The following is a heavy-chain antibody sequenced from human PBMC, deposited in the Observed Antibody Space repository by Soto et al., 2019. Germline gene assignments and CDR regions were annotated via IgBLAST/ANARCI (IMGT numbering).Heavy chain of an antibody. D-gene: IGHD3-22*01. CDR2: IFPSDSDT. Sequence: GESLKISCRTSGYRFTSYWIAWVRQMPGKGLEWMGIIFPSDSDTRYSPSFQGQVTIPADRSTSTVFLQWASLKASDTAVYFCARKDKSGYFNWFDPWGQGTLVTV. V-gene: IGHV5-51*01. CDR1: GYRFTSYW. CDR3: ARKDKSGYFNWFDP. J-gene: IGHJ5*02.